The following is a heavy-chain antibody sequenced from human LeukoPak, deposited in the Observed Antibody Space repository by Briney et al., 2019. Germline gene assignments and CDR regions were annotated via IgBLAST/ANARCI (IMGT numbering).Heavy chain of an antibody. CDR2: ISYDGSNK. CDR3: AREIWVAVPEDY. CDR1: GFTFDDYA. J-gene: IGHJ4*02. Sequence: GGSLRLSCAASGFTFDDYAMHWVRQAPGKGLEWVAVISYDGSNKYYADSVKGRFTISRDNSKNTLYLQMNSLRAEDTAVYYCAREIWVAVPEDYWGQGTLVTVSS. V-gene: IGHV3-30-3*01. D-gene: IGHD6-19*01.